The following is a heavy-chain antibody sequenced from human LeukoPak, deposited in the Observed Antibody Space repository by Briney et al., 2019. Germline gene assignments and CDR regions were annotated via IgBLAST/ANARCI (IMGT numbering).Heavy chain of an antibody. CDR1: GYTFTSYY. CDR3: ARGGTWTIYYFDY. V-gene: IGHV1-46*01. D-gene: IGHD3/OR15-3a*01. Sequence: ASVKVSCKASGYTFTSYYMHWVRQAPGQGLEWMGIINPSGGTTNYAQKFQGRVTMTRDTSTSTVYMELSSLRSEDTAVYCCARGGTWTIYYFDYWGQGTLVTVSS. J-gene: IGHJ4*02. CDR2: INPSGGTT.